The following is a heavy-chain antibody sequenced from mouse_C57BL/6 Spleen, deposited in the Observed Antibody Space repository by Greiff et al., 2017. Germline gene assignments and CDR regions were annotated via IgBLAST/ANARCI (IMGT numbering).Heavy chain of an antibody. Sequence: EVKLMESGGGLVQPGGSLSLSCAASGFTFTDYYMSWVRQPPGNALAWLGFIRNKANGYTTEYSASVKGRFTISRDNSQSILYLQMNALRAEDSATYYGARYTAQGWFAYWGQGTLVTVSA. CDR3: ARYTAQGWFAY. CDR2: IRNKANGYTT. CDR1: GFTFTDYY. V-gene: IGHV7-3*01. J-gene: IGHJ3*01. D-gene: IGHD3-2*02.